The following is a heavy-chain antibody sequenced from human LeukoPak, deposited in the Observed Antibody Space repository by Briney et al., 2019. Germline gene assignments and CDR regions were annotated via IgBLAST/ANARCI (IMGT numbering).Heavy chain of an antibody. J-gene: IGHJ4*02. CDR1: GFTFSTYG. CDR3: AKERRYGGAFDY. CDR2: ISGSGVST. V-gene: IGHV3-23*01. Sequence: GGSLRLSCAAPGFTFSTYGMNWVRQAPGKGLEWVSGISGSGVSTYYADSVKGRFTISRDNSKNTLYLQMNSLRAEDTAVYYCAKERRYGGAFDYWGQGTLVTVSS. D-gene: IGHD3-16*01.